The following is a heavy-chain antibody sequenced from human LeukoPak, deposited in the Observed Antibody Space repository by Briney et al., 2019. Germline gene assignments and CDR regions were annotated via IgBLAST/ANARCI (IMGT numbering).Heavy chain of an antibody. V-gene: IGHV5-51*01. D-gene: IGHD3-10*01. CDR3: ARRSISGHGDDAFDI. CDR2: IYPGDSDT. Sequence: GESLKISCKASGYSFTRNWIGWVRQMPGKGLEWMGIIYPGDSDTRYSPSFQGQVTISADKSISTAYLQWSSLKASDTAMYYCARRSISGHGDDAFDIWGQGTMVTVSS. J-gene: IGHJ3*02. CDR1: GYSFTRNW.